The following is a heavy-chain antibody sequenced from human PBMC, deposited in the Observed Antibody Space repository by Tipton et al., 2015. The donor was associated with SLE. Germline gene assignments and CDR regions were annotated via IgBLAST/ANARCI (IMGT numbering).Heavy chain of an antibody. D-gene: IGHD6-19*01. CDR3: ARGEDNSCWYEGAF. J-gene: IGHJ1*01. CDR2: INHSGST. V-gene: IGHV4-34*01. CDR1: GGSFSGYY. Sequence: TLSLTCAVYGGSFSGYYWSWIRQPPGKGLEWIGEINHSGSTNYNPSLKSRVTISVDTSKNQFSLKLSSVTAADTAVYYCARGEDNSCWYEGAFWGRGTLVTVSS.